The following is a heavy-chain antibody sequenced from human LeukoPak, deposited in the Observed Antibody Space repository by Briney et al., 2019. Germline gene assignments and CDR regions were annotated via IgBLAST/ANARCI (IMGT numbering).Heavy chain of an antibody. CDR3: AKMGAYSSGWTWVFDI. CDR2: IRGSGGST. J-gene: IGHJ3*02. Sequence: PGRCLRLSCAASGLTFSSSAMSSVRLAPGEGLGWLSFIRGSGGSTYYADSVKGRFTISRDNSKNTLYLQMNSLRAEDTAVYYCAKMGAYSSGWTWVFDIWGQGTMVTVSS. D-gene: IGHD6-19*01. CDR1: GLTFSSSA. V-gene: IGHV3-23*01.